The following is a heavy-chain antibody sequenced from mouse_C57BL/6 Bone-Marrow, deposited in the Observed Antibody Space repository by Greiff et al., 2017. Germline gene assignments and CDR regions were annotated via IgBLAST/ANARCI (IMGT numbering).Heavy chain of an antibody. Sequence: VQLQQSGAELVRPGASVKLSCKASGFNIKDDYLHWVKQRPEQGLEWIGWLDPEHGDTEYASKFQGKATITADPSSNTAYLQLSSLTSEDTAVYYCTTGGTTVVARDDGGQGTTLTVSS. D-gene: IGHD1-1*01. CDR3: TTGGTTVVARDD. CDR1: GFNIKDDY. J-gene: IGHJ2*01. V-gene: IGHV14-4*01. CDR2: LDPEHGDT.